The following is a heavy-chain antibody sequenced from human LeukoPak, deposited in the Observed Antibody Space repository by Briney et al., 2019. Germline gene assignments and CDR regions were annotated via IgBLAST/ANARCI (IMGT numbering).Heavy chain of an antibody. CDR1: GFTFDDYT. J-gene: IGHJ3*02. CDR2: ISWDGGST. Sequence: GGSLRLSCAASGFTFDDYTMHWVRHAPGKGLEWVSLISWDGGSTYYADSVKGRFTISRDNSKNSLYLQMNSLRTEDTALYYCAKDIGGYCSGGSCYSGGAFDIWGQGTMVTVSS. V-gene: IGHV3-43*01. CDR3: AKDIGGYCSGGSCYSGGAFDI. D-gene: IGHD2-15*01.